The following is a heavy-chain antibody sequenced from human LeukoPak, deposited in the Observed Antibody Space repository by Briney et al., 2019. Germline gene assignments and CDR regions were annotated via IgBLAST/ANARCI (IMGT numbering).Heavy chain of an antibody. CDR3: ARDLGQLTWFDP. D-gene: IGHD5-24*01. J-gene: IGHJ5*02. CDR1: GGSISSYY. CDR2: IYYSGST. V-gene: IGHV4-59*01. Sequence: KSSETLSLTCAVSGGSISSYYWSWIRQPPGKGLEWIGYIYYSGSTNYNPSLKSRVTISVDTSKNQFSLKLSSVTAADTAVYYCARDLGQLTWFDPWGQGTLVTVSS.